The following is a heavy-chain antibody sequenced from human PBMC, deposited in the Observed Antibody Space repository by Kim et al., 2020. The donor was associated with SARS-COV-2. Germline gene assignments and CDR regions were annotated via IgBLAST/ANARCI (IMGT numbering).Heavy chain of an antibody. D-gene: IGHD5-18*01. CDR2: IYHSGST. J-gene: IGHJ4*02. V-gene: IGHV4-38-2*02. CDR3: ASFIRGYSYGPVDY. Sequence: SETLSLTCTVSGYSISSGYYWGWIRQPPGKGLEWIGSIYHSGSTYYNPSLKSRVTISVDTSKNQFSLKLSSVTAADTAVYYCASFIRGYSYGPVDYWGQGTLVTVSS. CDR1: GYSISSGYY.